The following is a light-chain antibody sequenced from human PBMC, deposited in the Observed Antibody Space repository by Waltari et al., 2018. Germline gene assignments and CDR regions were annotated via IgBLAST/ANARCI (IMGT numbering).Light chain of an antibody. CDR1: QSVTRA. V-gene: IGKV3-20*01. J-gene: IGKJ1*01. Sequence: DIVLTQSPGTLPLSPGESATLSCRTSQSVTRALAWYQQYPGQAPRLLICGASNRATGIPDRFSGSGSGTDFSLTISSLEPEDFAVYYCQHYLRLPVTFGQGTKVEVK. CDR2: GAS. CDR3: QHYLRLPVT.